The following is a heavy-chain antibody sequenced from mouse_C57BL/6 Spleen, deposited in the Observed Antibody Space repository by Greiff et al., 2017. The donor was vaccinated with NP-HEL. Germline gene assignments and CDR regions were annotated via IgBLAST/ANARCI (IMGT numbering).Heavy chain of an antibody. D-gene: IGHD1-1*01. CDR3: ARDGSSFSYWYFDV. J-gene: IGHJ1*03. V-gene: IGHV1-82*01. CDR1: GYAFSSSW. Sequence: VQLQQSGPELVKPGASVKISCKASGYAFSSSWMNWVKQRPGKGLEWIGRIYTGDGDTNYNGKFKGKATLTADKSSSTAYMQLSSLTSEDSAVYVWARDGSSFSYWYFDVWGTGTTVTVSS. CDR2: IYTGDGDT.